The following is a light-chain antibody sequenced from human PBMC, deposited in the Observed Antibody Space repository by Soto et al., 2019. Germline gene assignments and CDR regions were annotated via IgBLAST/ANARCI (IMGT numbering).Light chain of an antibody. V-gene: IGKV4-1*01. J-gene: IGKJ1*01. CDR2: WAS. CDR3: HQYFSTPWT. CDR1: QSVLSSSNNKNY. Sequence: DIVMTQSPDSLAVSLGERATINCKSSQSVLSSSNNKNYLAWYQQKPGQPPKLLIYWASTRESGVPDRFSGSGSGTDFSLTISSLQAEDVTVYYCHQYFSTPWTFGQGTKVDIK.